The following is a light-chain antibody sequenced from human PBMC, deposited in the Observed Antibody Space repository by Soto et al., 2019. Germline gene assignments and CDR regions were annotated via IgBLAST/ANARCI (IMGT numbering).Light chain of an antibody. CDR2: KAS. Sequence: IQMSQSPSTMSGSVGDRVTMTCRASQTIRSWLAWYQQKPGKAPKLLIYKASTLKSGVPSRFSGSGSGTDFTLTISRLEPEDFVVYYCQQYGSSPLTFGGGTKVDI. V-gene: IGKV1-5*03. CDR3: QQYGSSPLT. J-gene: IGKJ4*01. CDR1: QTIRSW.